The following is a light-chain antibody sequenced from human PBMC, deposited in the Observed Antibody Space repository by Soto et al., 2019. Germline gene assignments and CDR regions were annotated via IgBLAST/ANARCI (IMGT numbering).Light chain of an antibody. CDR1: QSISIW. CDR3: QEYNNYSKT. CDR2: DAS. J-gene: IGKJ1*01. V-gene: IGKV1-5*01. Sequence: DIQMTQSPSTLSASVGDRVTITCRASQSISIWLAWYQQKPGKAPELLIHDASKSETGVPSRFSGSGSGTKFTLTISSLQPDDSATYYCQEYNNYSKTFGQGTKVDIK.